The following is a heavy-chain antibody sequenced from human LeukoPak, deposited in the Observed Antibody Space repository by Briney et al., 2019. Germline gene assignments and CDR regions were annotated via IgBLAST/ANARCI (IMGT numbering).Heavy chain of an antibody. CDR3: ARVLRGYDYYYGMGV. Sequence: GGSLRLSCAASGFTFSSYGMHWVRQAPGKGLEWVAVISYDGSNKYYADSVKGRFTISRDNSKNTLYLQMNSLRAEDTAVYYCARVLRGYDYYYGMGVWGQGTTVTVSS. V-gene: IGHV3-30*03. J-gene: IGHJ6*02. CDR2: ISYDGSNK. D-gene: IGHD3-3*01. CDR1: GFTFSSYG.